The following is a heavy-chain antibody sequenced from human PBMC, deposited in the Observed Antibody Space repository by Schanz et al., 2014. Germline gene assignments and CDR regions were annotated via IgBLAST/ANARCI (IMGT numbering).Heavy chain of an antibody. CDR3: VRVATRDVSFDL. V-gene: IGHV1-18*01. CDR1: GYTFTDYG. D-gene: IGHD3-16*01. CDR2: IRTYNGNT. Sequence: QVQLVQSGGEMKKPGASVKVSCKASGYTFTDYGISWVRQAPGQGLEWLGWIRTYNGNTTYSQKDRDRVIFTTDTSANSAYMELRRLRSEDTAHYACVRVATRDVSFDLWGRGTLVTVSS. J-gene: IGHJ2*01.